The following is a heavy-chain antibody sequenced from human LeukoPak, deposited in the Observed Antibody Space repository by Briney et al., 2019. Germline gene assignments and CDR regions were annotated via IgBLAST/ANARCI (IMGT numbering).Heavy chain of an antibody. CDR3: ARERPRRYFDY. CDR1: GFTFITYW. Sequence: GGSLSLSCAPSGFTFITYWMSWFGQAPGKGRDWVANIKQDGSEKYYVDSVKGRFTISRDNAKNSLYLQMNSLRAEDTAVYYCARERPRRYFDYWGQGTLVTVSS. J-gene: IGHJ4*02. V-gene: IGHV3-7*01. CDR2: IKQDGSEK.